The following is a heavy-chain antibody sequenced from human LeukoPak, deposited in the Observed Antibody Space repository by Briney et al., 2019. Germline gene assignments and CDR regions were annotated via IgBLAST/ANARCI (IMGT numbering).Heavy chain of an antibody. CDR2: ISGSGGST. Sequence: QSGGSLRLSCAASGFTFSSYAMSWVRQAPGKGLEWVSAISGSGGSTYYADSVKGRFTISRDNSKNTLYLQMNSLRAEDTAVYYCAKDPWFGELPALDYWGQGTLVTVSS. CDR3: AKDPWFGELPALDY. V-gene: IGHV3-23*01. CDR1: GFTFSSYA. J-gene: IGHJ4*02. D-gene: IGHD3-10*01.